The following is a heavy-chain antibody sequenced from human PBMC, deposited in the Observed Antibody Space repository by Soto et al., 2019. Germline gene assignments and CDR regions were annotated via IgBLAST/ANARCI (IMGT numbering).Heavy chain of an antibody. D-gene: IGHD2-2*01. CDR2: ISSGTDYI. CDR1: GVTFSSYS. J-gene: IGHJ4*02. Sequence: GSLRLSCGASGVTFSSYSMNWVRQAPGKGLEWVSSISSGTDYIYYADSVKGRFTTSRDNAKNSLYLQMNSLRAEDTAVYYCARDHRRRLSSTSCFDYWGQGTLVPVYS. CDR3: ARDHRRRLSSTSCFDY. V-gene: IGHV3-21*01.